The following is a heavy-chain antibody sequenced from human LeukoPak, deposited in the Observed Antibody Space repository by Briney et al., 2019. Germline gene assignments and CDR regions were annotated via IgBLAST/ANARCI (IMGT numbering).Heavy chain of an antibody. CDR2: ISSSSSTI. V-gene: IGHV3-48*01. CDR3: ARGVGGNSDY. D-gene: IGHD4-23*01. Sequence: GGSLRLSCAASGFTFSSYSMNWVRQAPGKGLEWVSYISSSSSTIYYADSVKGRFTISRDNSKNTLYLQMNSLRAEDTAVYYCARGVGGNSDYWGQGTLVTVSS. J-gene: IGHJ4*02. CDR1: GFTFSSYS.